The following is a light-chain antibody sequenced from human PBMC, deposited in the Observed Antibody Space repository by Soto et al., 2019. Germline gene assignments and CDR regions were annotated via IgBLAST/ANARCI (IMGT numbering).Light chain of an antibody. J-gene: IGKJ1*01. V-gene: IGKV3-20*01. CDR3: QQYGSSPT. CDR1: QSISSTY. CDR2: GAS. Sequence: EIVLTQSPGTLPLSPGERATLSCRASQSISSTYLAWYHQRPGQAPRLLLYGASSSATGIPDRFSGSGSGTDFTITISRLEPEEFVVYYCQQYGSSPTFGQGTKVEIK.